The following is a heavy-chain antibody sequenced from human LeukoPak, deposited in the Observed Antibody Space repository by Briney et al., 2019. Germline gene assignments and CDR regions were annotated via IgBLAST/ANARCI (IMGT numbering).Heavy chain of an antibody. CDR2: INPSGGST. D-gene: IGHD3-9*01. J-gene: IGHJ6*03. CDR1: GYTFTSYY. V-gene: IGHV1-46*01. Sequence: ASVKVSCKASGYTFTSYYMHWVRQAPGQGLEWMGIINPSGGSTSYAQKFQGRVTMTRDMSTSTVYMELSSLRSEDTAVYYCARDPSTTNYDILTGYYYYYMDVWGRGTTVTVSS. CDR3: ARDPSTTNYDILTGYYYYYMDV.